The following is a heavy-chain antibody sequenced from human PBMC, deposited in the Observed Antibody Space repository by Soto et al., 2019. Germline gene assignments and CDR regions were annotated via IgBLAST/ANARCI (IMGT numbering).Heavy chain of an antibody. J-gene: IGHJ6*02. CDR1: GFTFSSYA. CDR3: AIRLSGSYASYYYGMDV. D-gene: IGHD1-26*01. V-gene: IGHV3-23*01. CDR2: ISGSGGST. Sequence: PGGSLRLSCAASGFTFSSYAMSWVCQAPGKGLEWVSAISGSGGSTYYADSVKGRFTISRDNSKNTLYLQMNSLRAEDTAVYYCAIRLSGSYASYYYGMDVWGQGNTVTVSS.